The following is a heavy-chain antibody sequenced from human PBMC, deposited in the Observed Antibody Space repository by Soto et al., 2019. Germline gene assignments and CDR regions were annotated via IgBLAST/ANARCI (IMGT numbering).Heavy chain of an antibody. CDR1: GGSISNNYW. J-gene: IGHJ3*02. V-gene: IGHV4-4*01. CDR3: GRRGGYDLVI. CDR2: ISHRGTT. Sequence: QVQLQESGPGLVKSSGTLSLTCAVSGGSISNNYWWSWARQSPGKGLVWIGEISHRGTTNYNPSLKGGGARAVGKCKKRGGRKLRSVAAAEAARDCCGRRGGYDLVIWGRGTMVTVSS. D-gene: IGHD3-3*01.